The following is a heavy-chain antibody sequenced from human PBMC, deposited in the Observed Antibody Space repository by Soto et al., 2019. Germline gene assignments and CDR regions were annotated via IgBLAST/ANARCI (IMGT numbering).Heavy chain of an antibody. V-gene: IGHV4-31*02. CDR1: GGSISSGGYY. CDR3: ARDAMDDSSGYYYHYFDY. D-gene: IGHD3-22*01. CDR2: IYYSGST. Sequence: SETLSLTCTVSGGSISSGGYYWSWIRQHPGKGLEWIGYIYYSGSTYYNPSLKSRVTISVDTSKNQFSLKLSSVTAADTAVYYCARDAMDDSSGYYYHYFDYWGQGTLVTAPQ. J-gene: IGHJ4*02.